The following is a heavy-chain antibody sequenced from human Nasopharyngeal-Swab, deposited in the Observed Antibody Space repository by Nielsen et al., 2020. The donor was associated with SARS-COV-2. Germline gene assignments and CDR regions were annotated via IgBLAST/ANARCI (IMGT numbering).Heavy chain of an antibody. CDR3: ARDLYGDYLNYFDY. J-gene: IGHJ4*02. CDR2: ICSGGST. D-gene: IGHD4-17*01. V-gene: IGHV3-53*01. Sequence: GESLKISCAASGFTVSSNYMSWVRQAPGKGLEWVSVICSGGSTYYADSVKGRFTISRDNSKNTLYLQMNSLRAEDTAVYYCARDLYGDYLNYFDYWGQGTLVTVSS. CDR1: GFTVSSNY.